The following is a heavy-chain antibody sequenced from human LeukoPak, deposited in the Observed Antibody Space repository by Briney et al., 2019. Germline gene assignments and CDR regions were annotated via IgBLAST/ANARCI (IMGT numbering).Heavy chain of an antibody. D-gene: IGHD5-18*01. CDR3: ARGGSDTAMAHDY. CDR1: GSTLSNHW. CDR2: INRDGSRT. J-gene: IGHJ4*02. V-gene: IGHV3-74*01. Sequence: GGSLRLSCAASGSTLSNHWMHWVRQAPGKGLMWVSRINRDGSRTDYADSVKGRFTISRDDAKNTLYLQVNSLRAEDTAVYFCARGGSDTAMAHDYWGQGTLVTVSS.